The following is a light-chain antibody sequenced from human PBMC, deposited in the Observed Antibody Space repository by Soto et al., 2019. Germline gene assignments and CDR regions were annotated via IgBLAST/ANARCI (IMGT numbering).Light chain of an antibody. CDR3: QQRSNWPPVT. CDR1: QSVSSY. Sequence: EIVLTQSPATLSLSPGERATLSCRASQSVSSYLAWYQQKPGQAPRLLIYDASNRATGIPARFSGSGSGTDSTLTISSLEPEDFAIYDCQQRSNWPPVTFGGGTKVEIK. J-gene: IGKJ4*01. CDR2: DAS. V-gene: IGKV3-11*01.